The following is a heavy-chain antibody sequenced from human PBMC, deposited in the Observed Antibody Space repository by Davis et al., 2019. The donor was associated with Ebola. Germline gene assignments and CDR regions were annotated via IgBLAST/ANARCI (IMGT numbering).Heavy chain of an antibody. D-gene: IGHD2/OR15-2a*01. CDR3: ARTTKTNIEDSGRGYNSFDS. CDR1: GGSFSDYF. J-gene: IGHJ5*01. V-gene: IGHV4-34*01. CDR2: ISHHNGDT. Sequence: MPSETLSLTCAVYGGSFSDYFWSRIRQPPEKGLEWIGEISHHNGDTNYNPSLRSRVAMSVDSSKNQFSLKISSVTAADTATYYCARTTKTNIEDSGRGYNSFDSWGQGVLVSVSS.